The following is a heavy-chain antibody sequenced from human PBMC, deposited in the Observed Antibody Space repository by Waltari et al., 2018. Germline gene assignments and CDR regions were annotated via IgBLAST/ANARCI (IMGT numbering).Heavy chain of an antibody. Sequence: QITLKESGPTLVKPTQTLTLTCTFSGFSLSTSGVGVGWLRQPPGKAREWLARIYWNDDKRYSPSLKSRLTSTKDTSKNQVVLTMTTMDPVDTATYYGAHLVRGLRPPRDWGQGTLVTVSS. CDR3: AHLVRGLRPPRD. D-gene: IGHD3-10*01. J-gene: IGHJ4*02. CDR2: IYWNDDK. V-gene: IGHV2-5*01. CDR1: GFSLSTSGVG.